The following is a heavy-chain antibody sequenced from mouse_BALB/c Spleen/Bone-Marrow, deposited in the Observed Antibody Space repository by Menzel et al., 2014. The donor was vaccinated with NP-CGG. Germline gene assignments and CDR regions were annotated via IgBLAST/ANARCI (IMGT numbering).Heavy chain of an antibody. CDR1: GFTLTDYY. CDR3: ARDTVITTHWYFDV. D-gene: IGHD2-4*01. Sequence: EVQGVESGGGLGQPGGSLRLSCATSGFTLTDYYMSWVRQPPGKALEWLGFIRNKANGYTTEYSASVKGRFTISRDNSQSILYLQMNTLRAEDSATYYCARDTVITTHWYFDVWGAGTTVTVSS. CDR2: IRNKANGYTT. J-gene: IGHJ1*01. V-gene: IGHV7-3*02.